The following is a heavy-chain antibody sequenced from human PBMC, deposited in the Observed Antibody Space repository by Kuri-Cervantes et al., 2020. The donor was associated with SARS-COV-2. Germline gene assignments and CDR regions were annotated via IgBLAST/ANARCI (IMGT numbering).Heavy chain of an antibody. CDR2: INHSGST. J-gene: IGHJ5*02. D-gene: IGHD2-8*01. V-gene: IGHV4-34*01. CDR3: ARREVYARFGWFDP. Sequence: ESLKISCAVYGGSFSGYYWSWIRQPPGKGLEWIGEINHSGSTNYNPSLKSRVTISVDTSKNQFSLKLSSVTAADTAVYYCARREVYARFGWFDPWGQGTLVTVSS. CDR1: GGSFSGYY.